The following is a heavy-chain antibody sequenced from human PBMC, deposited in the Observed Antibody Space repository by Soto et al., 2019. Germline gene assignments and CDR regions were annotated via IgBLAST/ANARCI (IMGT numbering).Heavy chain of an antibody. J-gene: IGHJ6*02. D-gene: IGHD3-10*01. CDR1: GGSISSDGNY. V-gene: IGHV4-31*03. Sequence: QVQLQESGPGLVKSSQTLSLTCTVSGGSISSDGNYWSWIRQHPGKGLEWIGYIDYSGSTNYNPSLKSRVTLSVDTSKNQFSLKLHSVTAADTAVYYCARARMVRGIIYYYGMDVWGQGTTVTVSS. CDR2: IDYSGST. CDR3: ARARMVRGIIYYYGMDV.